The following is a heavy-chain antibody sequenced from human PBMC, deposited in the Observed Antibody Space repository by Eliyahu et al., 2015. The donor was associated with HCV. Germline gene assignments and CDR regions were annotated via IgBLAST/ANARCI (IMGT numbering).Heavy chain of an antibody. CDR3: ARGGGSGSPNDY. J-gene: IGHJ4*02. D-gene: IGHD3-10*01. Sequence: QVQLVESGGGVVQPGKSLRLSCAASGFTFSSYGMPWVRQAPGKGLEWVAVISYDGSNKYYADSVKGRFTVSRDNSKDTLYLQMNSLRAEDTAVYYCARGGGSGSPNDYWGQGTLVTVSS. CDR1: GFTFSSYG. V-gene: IGHV3-33*05. CDR2: ISYDGSNK.